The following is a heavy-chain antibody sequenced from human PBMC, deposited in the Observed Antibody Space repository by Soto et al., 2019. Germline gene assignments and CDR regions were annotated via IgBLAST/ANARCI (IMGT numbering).Heavy chain of an antibody. V-gene: IGHV3-7*01. Sequence: GGSLRLSCAASGFTFSSYWMSWVRQAPGKGLEWVANIKQDGSEKYYVDSVKGRFTISRDNAKNSLYLQMNSLRAEDTAVYYFGRDGGYFSRTSCFLDYWGQGTLVTVSS. CDR2: IKQDGSEK. D-gene: IGHD2-2*01. J-gene: IGHJ4*02. CDR3: GRDGGYFSRTSCFLDY. CDR1: GFTFSSYW.